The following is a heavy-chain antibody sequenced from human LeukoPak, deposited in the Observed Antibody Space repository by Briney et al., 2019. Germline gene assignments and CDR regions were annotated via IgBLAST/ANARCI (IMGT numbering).Heavy chain of an antibody. CDR2: TYSGGST. CDR3: ARDRAYYYDSSARAAN. D-gene: IGHD3-22*01. V-gene: IGHV3-53*01. J-gene: IGHJ4*02. CDR1: GFTVSSNY. Sequence: PGGSLRLSCAASGFTVSSNYMSWVRQAPGKGLEWVSVTYSGGSTYYADSVKGRFTISRDNSKNTLYLQMNSLRAEDTAVYYCARDRAYYYDSSARAANWGQGTLVTVSS.